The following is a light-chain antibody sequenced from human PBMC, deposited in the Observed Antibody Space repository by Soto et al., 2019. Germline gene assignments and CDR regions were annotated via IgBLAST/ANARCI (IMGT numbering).Light chain of an antibody. CDR2: AAS. CDR3: QQADTFPIT. V-gene: IGKV1D-12*01. Sequence: DIQIPQSQSSLSASVGDRVTISCQASQGISRSLAWYQQKPGKAPRLLIYAASSLQSGVPSRFSGSGFGTDFTLTISSLQPEDSAIYYCQQADTFPITFGQGTRLEIK. CDR1: QGISRS. J-gene: IGKJ5*01.